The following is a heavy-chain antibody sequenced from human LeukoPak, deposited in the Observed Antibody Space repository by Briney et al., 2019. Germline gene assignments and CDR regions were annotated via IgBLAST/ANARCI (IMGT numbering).Heavy chain of an antibody. CDR3: ANLHYGSGSVSDS. J-gene: IGHJ5*01. Sequence: GESLKISCKGSGYNFISWVRQMPGKGLEWMGRIDPSDSYATYNPSFQGHVTVSADKSISTAYLQWSSLKASDTAMYYCANLHYGSGSVSDSWGQGTLVTVSS. D-gene: IGHD3-10*01. V-gene: IGHV5-10-1*01. CDR2: IDPSDSYA. CDR1: GYNF.